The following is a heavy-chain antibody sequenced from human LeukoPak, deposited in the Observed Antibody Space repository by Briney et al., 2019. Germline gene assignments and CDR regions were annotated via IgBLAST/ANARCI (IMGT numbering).Heavy chain of an antibody. CDR2: ISFDGSNE. J-gene: IGHJ6*02. CDR3: AREEHDYVWGSYRYYYYYGIDV. D-gene: IGHD3-16*02. Sequence: GSLRLSCAASGFTFSSYGMHWVRQSPGRGLEWLSFISFDGSNEFYADSLKGRFTISRDNSKDTLYLQMDSLRAEDTALYYCAREEHDYVWGSYRYYYYYGIDVRGQGTTVTVSS. CDR1: GFTFSSYG. V-gene: IGHV3-30*03.